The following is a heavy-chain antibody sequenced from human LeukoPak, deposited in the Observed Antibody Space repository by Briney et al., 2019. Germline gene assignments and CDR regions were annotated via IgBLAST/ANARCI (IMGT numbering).Heavy chain of an antibody. Sequence: GRSLRLSCAASGFTFDDYAMHWVRQTPGKGLEWVSGISWNSGRIEYADSVKGRFTISRDNAKNSLYLQMNSLRAEDTAVYYCASDPDWGSDYWGQGTLVTVSS. CDR3: ASDPDWGSDY. J-gene: IGHJ4*02. D-gene: IGHD7-27*01. CDR1: GFTFDDYA. V-gene: IGHV3-9*01. CDR2: ISWNSGRI.